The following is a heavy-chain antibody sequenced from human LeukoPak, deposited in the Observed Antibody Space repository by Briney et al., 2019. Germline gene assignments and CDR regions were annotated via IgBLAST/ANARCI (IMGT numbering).Heavy chain of an antibody. J-gene: IGHJ4*02. Sequence: PGGTLRLSCAASGFTFSSYGVSWVRQAPGKGLEWVSAISGSGGSTYYADPVKGRFTISRDNSKNTLYLQMNSLRAEDTAVYYCAKFSLAEGYWGQGTLVTVSS. D-gene: IGHD6-6*01. CDR2: ISGSGGST. V-gene: IGHV3-23*01. CDR3: AKFSLAEGY. CDR1: GFTFSSYG.